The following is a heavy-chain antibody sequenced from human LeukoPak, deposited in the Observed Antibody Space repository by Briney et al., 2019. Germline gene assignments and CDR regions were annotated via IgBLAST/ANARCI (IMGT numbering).Heavy chain of an antibody. CDR3: SKDVAIVVVPADLCYFDL. V-gene: IGHV3-23*01. Sequence: GGSLRLSCAASGFTFSSYAMSWVRQAPGKGLEWVSAISGSGGSTYYADSVKGRFTISRDNSKNTLYLQMNSLRAEDTAVYYCSKDVAIVVVPADLCYFDLWGRGTLVTVSS. J-gene: IGHJ2*01. CDR1: GFTFSSYA. D-gene: IGHD2-2*01. CDR2: ISGSGGST.